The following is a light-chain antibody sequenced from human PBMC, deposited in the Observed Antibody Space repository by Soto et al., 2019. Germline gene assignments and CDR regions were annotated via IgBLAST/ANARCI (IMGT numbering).Light chain of an antibody. V-gene: IGLV1-47*02. J-gene: IGLJ3*02. CDR3: AAWDDRLSGV. CDR1: SSNIGSNS. CDR2: SNN. Sequence: QSVLTQPPSASGTPGQRVTISCSGSSSNIGSNSVNWYQQLPGTAPKLLIYSNNQRPSGVPDRFSGSKSGTSAFLAISGLRSGDEADYYCAAWDDRLSGVFGGGTKLTVL.